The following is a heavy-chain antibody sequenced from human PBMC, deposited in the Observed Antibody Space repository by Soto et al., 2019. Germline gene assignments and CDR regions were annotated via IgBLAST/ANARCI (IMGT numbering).Heavy chain of an antibody. J-gene: IGHJ4*02. CDR2: VNSDGSIT. CDR3: ATSKGAVVISPYVLDY. CDR1: GFTFDSYW. V-gene: IGHV3-74*01. Sequence: EVRLEESGGGLVQPGGSLRLSCAASGFTFDSYWMYWVRQAPGKGLVWVSRVNSDGSITTYADSVKGRFTISRDNAKNTLSLQMTSLRVEDTAVYYCATSKGAVVISPYVLDYWGQGALVTVSS. D-gene: IGHD2-21*01.